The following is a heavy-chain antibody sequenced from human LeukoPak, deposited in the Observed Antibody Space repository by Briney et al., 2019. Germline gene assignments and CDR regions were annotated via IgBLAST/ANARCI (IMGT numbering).Heavy chain of an antibody. CDR1: GGSISSSNW. J-gene: IGHJ4*02. V-gene: IGHV4-4*02. Sequence: SGTLSLTCAVSGGSISSSNWWRWVRQPPGKGLEWIGDVYQSGSTNFNPSLKSRVSMSVDKSKNHFSLNLSSVTAADTAVYYCAQFSSHSDRLGDYWGQGTLVAVSS. CDR3: AQFSSHSDRLGDY. CDR2: VYQSGST. D-gene: IGHD6-6*01.